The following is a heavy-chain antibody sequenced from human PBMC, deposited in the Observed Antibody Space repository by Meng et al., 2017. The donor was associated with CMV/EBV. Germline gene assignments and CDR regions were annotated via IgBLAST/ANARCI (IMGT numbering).Heavy chain of an antibody. CDR2: INPNSGGT. Sequence: ASVKVSCKASGYTFTGYYMHWGRQAPGQGPEWMGWINPNSGGTNYAQKFQGRVTMTRDTSISTAYMELSRLRSDDTAVYYCARVLRQQLVPGYFDYWGQGTLVTVSS. J-gene: IGHJ4*02. CDR1: GYTFTGYY. CDR3: ARVLRQQLVPGYFDY. D-gene: IGHD6-13*01. V-gene: IGHV1-2*02.